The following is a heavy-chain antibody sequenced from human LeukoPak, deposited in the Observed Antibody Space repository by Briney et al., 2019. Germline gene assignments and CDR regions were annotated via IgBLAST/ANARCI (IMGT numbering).Heavy chain of an antibody. Sequence: ASVKVSCKASGYTFTSYGISWVRQAPGQGLEWMGWISDYNGNTNYAQKLQGRVTMTTDTSTSTAYMELRSLRSDDTAVYYCARTLAVAGRGYFDYWGQGTLVTVSS. J-gene: IGHJ4*02. CDR3: ARTLAVAGRGYFDY. CDR1: GYTFTSYG. D-gene: IGHD6-19*01. CDR2: ISDYNGNT. V-gene: IGHV1-18*01.